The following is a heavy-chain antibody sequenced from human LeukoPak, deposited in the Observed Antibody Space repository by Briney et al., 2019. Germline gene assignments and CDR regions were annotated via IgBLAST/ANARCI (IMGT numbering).Heavy chain of an antibody. CDR2: INHSGST. Sequence: SETLSLTCAVYGGSFSGYYWSWIRQPPGKGLEWIGEINHSGSTNYNPSLKSRVTISVDTSKNQFSLKLSSVTAADTAVYYCARRGSGSYHDAFDIWGQGTMVTVSS. V-gene: IGHV4-34*01. D-gene: IGHD1-26*01. CDR3: ARRGSGSYHDAFDI. CDR1: GGSFSGYY. J-gene: IGHJ3*02.